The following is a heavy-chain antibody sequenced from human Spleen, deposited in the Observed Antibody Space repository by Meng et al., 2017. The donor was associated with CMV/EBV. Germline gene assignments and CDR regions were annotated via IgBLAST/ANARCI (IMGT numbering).Heavy chain of an antibody. D-gene: IGHD2-15*01. CDR2: IYSGGST. J-gene: IGHJ4*02. CDR1: GFTFSSYG. CDR3: ASCSGGSCYLVGLDY. Sequence: GGSLRLSCAASGFTFSSYGMHWVRQAPGKGLEWVSVIYSGGSTYYADSVKGRFTISRDNSKNTLYLQMNSLRAEDTAVYYCASCSGGSCYLVGLDYWGQGTLVTVSS. V-gene: IGHV3-NL1*01.